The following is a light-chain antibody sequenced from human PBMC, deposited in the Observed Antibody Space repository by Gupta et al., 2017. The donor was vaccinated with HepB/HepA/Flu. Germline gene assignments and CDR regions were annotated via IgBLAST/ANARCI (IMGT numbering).Light chain of an antibody. V-gene: IGKV1-39*01. CDR2: AAS. Sequence: DIQMTQSPSSLSASVGDRVTIACRASQTINTYLNWYQQRPGKAPELLIYAASSLRSGVPSRFSGSGSGTDFTLTISSLQPEDLATYYCQQNNYVPQTFGQGTKVEIK. CDR1: QTINTY. J-gene: IGKJ1*01. CDR3: QQNNYVPQT.